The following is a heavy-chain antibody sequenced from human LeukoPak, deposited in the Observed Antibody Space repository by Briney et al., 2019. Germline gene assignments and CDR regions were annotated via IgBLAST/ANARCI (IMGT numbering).Heavy chain of an antibody. V-gene: IGHV3-7*04. Sequence: GGSLRLSCEVSGFTFSRFWMNWVRQAPGKGLEWVANINQDGSEKYYVDSVKGRFTISRDNAKNSLYLQMNSLRAEDTAVYYCARGIAAAETNDAFDIRGQGTMVTVSS. D-gene: IGHD6-13*01. J-gene: IGHJ3*02. CDR1: GFTFSRFW. CDR2: INQDGSEK. CDR3: ARGIAAAETNDAFDI.